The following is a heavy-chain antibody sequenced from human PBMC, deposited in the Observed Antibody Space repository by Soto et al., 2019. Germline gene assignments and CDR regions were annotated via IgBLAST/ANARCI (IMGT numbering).Heavy chain of an antibody. J-gene: IGHJ4*02. CDR3: AKDSNKYSSSLRGRYFDY. CDR2: ISGGGSNT. D-gene: IGHD4-4*01. V-gene: IGHV3-23*01. CDR1: GFSFSSYV. Sequence: LRLSCAASGFSFSSYVMSWVRQAPGKGLEWVSGISGGGSNTFYADSVKGRFTISRDNSKNTLLLQMNSLGAEDTAVYYCAKDSNKYSSSLRGRYFDYWGQGSGVTVSS.